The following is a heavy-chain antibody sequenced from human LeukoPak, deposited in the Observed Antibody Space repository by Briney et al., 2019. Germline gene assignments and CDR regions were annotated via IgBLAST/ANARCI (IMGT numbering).Heavy chain of an antibody. CDR3: ASSVAVSPSGYYGMDV. Sequence: SETLSLTCSVSGGSISSSNYHWGWIRQPPGKGLEWTGSIYYSGSTYHNPSLNSRLTISVDMSKNQFSLKLSSVTAADTAVYYCASSVAVSPSGYYGMDVWGQGTTVTVSS. D-gene: IGHD6-19*01. CDR1: GGSISSSNYH. CDR2: IYYSGST. J-gene: IGHJ6*02. V-gene: IGHV4-39*01.